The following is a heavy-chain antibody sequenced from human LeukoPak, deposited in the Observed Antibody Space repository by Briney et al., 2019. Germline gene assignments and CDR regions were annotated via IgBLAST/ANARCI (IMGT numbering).Heavy chain of an antibody. J-gene: IGHJ4*02. V-gene: IGHV3-74*01. CDR2: INSDGRST. CDR1: GFTFSNSW. D-gene: IGHD6-19*01. Sequence: GGSLRLSCAASGFTFSNSWMHWVRQAPGKGLVWVSRINSDGRSTVYADSVKGRFTISRDNAKNTLYLQMNSLRDEDTAVYYCARDRYSSGWFGYWGQGALVTASS. CDR3: ARDRYSSGWFGY.